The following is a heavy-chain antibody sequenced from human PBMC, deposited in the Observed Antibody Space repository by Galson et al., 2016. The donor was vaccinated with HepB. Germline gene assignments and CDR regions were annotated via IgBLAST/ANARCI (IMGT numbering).Heavy chain of an antibody. CDR1: GFTFADYL. Sequence: LRLSCAASGFTFADYLMSWVRQAPGKGLEWVSSISGPGRNTYYADSVKGRFTISRDNSKNTLYLQMNSLRAEDTAVYYCAKDPIQCGGDCTRASYYFDYWGQGLLVTVSS. V-gene: IGHV3-23*01. CDR3: AKDPIQCGGDCTRASYYFDY. CDR2: ISGPGRNT. D-gene: IGHD2-21*02. J-gene: IGHJ4*02.